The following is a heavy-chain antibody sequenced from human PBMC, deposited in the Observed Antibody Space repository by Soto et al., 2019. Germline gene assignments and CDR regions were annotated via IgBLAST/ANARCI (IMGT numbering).Heavy chain of an antibody. Sequence: QVQLVQSGAEVKKPGASVEVSCKASGYTFTTYYIHWGRHAPGQGLEWMGVINPGGVSTNYAQKFQDGFTMTNDTATSTVYRELRGLRSEDTAVYFCARGGNGDNVGYWYFDLWGRGTLVPVSP. V-gene: IGHV1-46*01. J-gene: IGHJ2*01. CDR3: ARGGNGDNVGYWYFDL. D-gene: IGHD4-17*01. CDR1: GYTFTTYY. CDR2: INPGGVST.